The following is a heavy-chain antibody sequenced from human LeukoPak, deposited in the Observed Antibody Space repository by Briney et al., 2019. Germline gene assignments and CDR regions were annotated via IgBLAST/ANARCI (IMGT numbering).Heavy chain of an antibody. D-gene: IGHD3-10*01. Sequence: GGSLRLSCVASGLTFGNYGMNWVRQAPRKGLEWVSSIGGSGSTTYYADSVRGRFTISRDNSKNSMYLQMSSLRAEDTAIYYCAEVESSYCRIWGQGTLVTVSS. V-gene: IGHV3-23*01. J-gene: IGHJ4*02. CDR3: AEVESSYCRI. CDR2: IGGSGSTT. CDR1: GLTFGNYG.